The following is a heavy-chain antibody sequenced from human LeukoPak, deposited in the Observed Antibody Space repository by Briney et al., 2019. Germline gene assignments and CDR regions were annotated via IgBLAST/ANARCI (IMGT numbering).Heavy chain of an antibody. D-gene: IGHD3-22*01. J-gene: IGHJ4*02. Sequence: ASVRVSCKVSGSALSKISIDWVRQPPGKGLEWMGTVGHEDGTTIHAQKFQGRFNMTVDTATDTGYMEMSSLMSEDTAIYYCATGAIVFDFWGQGTLVTVSS. CDR1: GSALSKIS. CDR3: ATGAIVFDF. V-gene: IGHV1-24*01. CDR2: VGHEDGTT.